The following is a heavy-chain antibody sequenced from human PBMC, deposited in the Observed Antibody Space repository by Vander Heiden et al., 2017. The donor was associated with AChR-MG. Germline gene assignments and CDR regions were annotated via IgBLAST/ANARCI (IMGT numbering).Heavy chain of an antibody. CDR2: ISDTGST. CDR3: ARMNFHDSSLFDF. J-gene: IGHJ2*01. V-gene: IGHV4-39*01. CDR1: GGSISSSSYY. D-gene: IGHD3-22*01. Sequence: QLQLQESGPGLVKPSETLSLICSVSGGSISSSSYYWGWIRQSPGKGLEWIGSISDTGSTYYNVSLKSRVTIFVDTAKNQFSLKLSSVTAADTAVYYCARMNFHDSSLFDFWGRGTLVTVSS.